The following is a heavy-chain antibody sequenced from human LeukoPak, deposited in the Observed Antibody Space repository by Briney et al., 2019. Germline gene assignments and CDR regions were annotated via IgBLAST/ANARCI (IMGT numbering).Heavy chain of an antibody. CDR1: GYTFTSYD. CDR2: MNPKSGNT. J-gene: IGHJ6*03. D-gene: IGHD5-18*01. V-gene: IGHV1-8*01. Sequence: ASVKVSCKASGYTFTSYDINWVRQATGQGLEWMGWMNPKSGNTGDAQKFQGRVTMTRNTSISTAYMELSSLRSEDTAVYYCARSLTAMVTFYYYYYRDVWAKGTTVTVSS. CDR3: ARSLTAMVTFYYYYYRDV.